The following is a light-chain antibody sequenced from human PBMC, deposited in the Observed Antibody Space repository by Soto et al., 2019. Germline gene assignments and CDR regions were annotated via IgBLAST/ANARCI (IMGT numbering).Light chain of an antibody. J-gene: IGLJ2*01. CDR1: TSDVGDYTY. Sequence: QSALTQPRSVSGSPGQSVTISCTGPTSDVGDYTYVSWYQHHPGKAPKLLIFDVAKRPSGVPDRLSGSKSGNTASLTISGLQAEDEADYYCCSYAGSSPPVVFGGGTKVTVL. CDR2: DVA. CDR3: CSYAGSSPPVV. V-gene: IGLV2-11*01.